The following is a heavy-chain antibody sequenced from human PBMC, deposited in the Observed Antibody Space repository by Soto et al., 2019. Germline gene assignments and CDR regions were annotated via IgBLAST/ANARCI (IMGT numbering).Heavy chain of an antibody. Sequence: EVQLVESGGGLVQPGGSLRLSCAASGFSLYNYAMDWVRQAPGQGLEWVSYISLSSANIHYADAVRGRFTVSRDNAKNSLYLQVNSLRGEDTAVYYCVGDPSRGIEWALYVDLWGRGTLVTVSS. CDR2: ISLSSANI. CDR1: GFSLYNYA. D-gene: IGHD1-26*01. J-gene: IGHJ2*01. V-gene: IGHV3-48*01. CDR3: VGDPSRGIEWALYVDL.